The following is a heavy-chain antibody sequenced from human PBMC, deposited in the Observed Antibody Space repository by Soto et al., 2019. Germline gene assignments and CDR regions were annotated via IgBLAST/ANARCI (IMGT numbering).Heavy chain of an antibody. J-gene: IGHJ6*02. Sequence: QVELVQSGAEVKKPGASVKVSCKASGYTFTRYAISWVRQAPGQGLEWMGWISTYNGNTNYAQKLQGRVTMTTDTSTSTAYMELRSLRSDDTAVYYCARGGRYDILTGSLYGMDVWGQGTTVTVSS. CDR2: ISTYNGNT. CDR3: ARGGRYDILTGSLYGMDV. CDR1: GYTFTRYA. V-gene: IGHV1-18*01. D-gene: IGHD3-9*01.